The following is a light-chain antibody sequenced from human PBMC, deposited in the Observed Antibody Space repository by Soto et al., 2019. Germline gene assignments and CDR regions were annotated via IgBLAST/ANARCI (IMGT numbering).Light chain of an antibody. Sequence: DIQMTQSPSAVSASVGDRVTITCRASQGISSYLAWYQQKSGKVPKLLIYSASTLQSGVPSRFSGSGSGTEFTLTISSLQSEDFAVYYCQQRSDWPSISFGQGTRLEI. CDR2: SAS. CDR1: QGISSY. J-gene: IGKJ5*01. V-gene: IGKV1-27*01. CDR3: QQRSDWPSIS.